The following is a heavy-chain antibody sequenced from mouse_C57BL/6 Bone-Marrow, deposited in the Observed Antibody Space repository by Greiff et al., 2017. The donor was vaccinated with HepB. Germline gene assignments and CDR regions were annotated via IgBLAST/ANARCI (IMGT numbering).Heavy chain of an antibody. V-gene: IGHV1-78*01. J-gene: IGHJ2*01. CDR2: IYPRDGST. CDR1: GYTSTDHT. Sequence: QVQLQQSDAELVKPGASVKISCKVSGYTSTDHTIHWMKQRPEQGLEWIGYIYPRDGSTKYNEKFKGKATLTADKSSSTAYMQLNSLTSEDSAVYFCAREDYYGSSREALFDYWGQGTTLTVSS. CDR3: AREDYYGSSREALFDY. D-gene: IGHD1-1*01.